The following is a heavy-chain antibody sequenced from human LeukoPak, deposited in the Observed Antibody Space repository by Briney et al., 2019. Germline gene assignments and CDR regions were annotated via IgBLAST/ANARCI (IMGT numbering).Heavy chain of an antibody. J-gene: IGHJ4*02. D-gene: IGHD1-1*01. CDR2: INHSGST. Sequence: KPSETLSLTCAVYGGSFNAYYWSWIRQPPGKGLKWIGEINHSGSTNYNSSLKSRVTISVDTSKNQFSLKLTSVTAADTAIYYCARATLQLERRPFDYWGQGTLVTVSS. CDR1: GGSFNAYY. V-gene: IGHV4-34*01. CDR3: ARATLQLERRPFDY.